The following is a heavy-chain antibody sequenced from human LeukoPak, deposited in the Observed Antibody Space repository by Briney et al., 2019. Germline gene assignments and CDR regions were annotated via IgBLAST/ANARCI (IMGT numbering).Heavy chain of an antibody. CDR2: IYTSGST. CDR1: GGSISSYY. J-gene: IGHJ6*04. CDR3: AREKEVVVAATPTGYYYGMDV. Sequence: PSETLSLTCTVSGGSISSYYWSWIRQPAGKGLEWIGRIYTSGSTNYNPSLKSRVTMSVDTSKNQFSLKLSSVTAADTAVYYCAREKEVVVAATPTGYYYGMDVWGKGTTVTVSS. D-gene: IGHD2-15*01. V-gene: IGHV4-4*07.